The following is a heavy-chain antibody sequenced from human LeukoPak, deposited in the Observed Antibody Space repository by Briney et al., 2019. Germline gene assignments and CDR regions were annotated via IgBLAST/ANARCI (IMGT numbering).Heavy chain of an antibody. CDR1: GFTFSSYV. CDR3: AKWKQLVLGAFDI. CDR2: ISGSGGST. Sequence: PGGSLRLSCAASGFTFSSYVMSWVRQAPGKGPEWVSGISGSGGSTYYADSVKGRFTISRDNSKNTLYLQMNSLRAEDTAVYYCAKWKQLVLGAFDIWGQGTMVTVSS. J-gene: IGHJ3*02. D-gene: IGHD6-6*01. V-gene: IGHV3-23*01.